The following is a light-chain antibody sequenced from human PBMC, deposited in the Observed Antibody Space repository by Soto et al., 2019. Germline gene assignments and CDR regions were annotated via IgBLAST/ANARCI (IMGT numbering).Light chain of an antibody. CDR2: GAS. V-gene: IGKV3-15*01. CDR1: QSVATN. Sequence: TVMTQSPVTLSVSPGDRATLSCRASQSVATNMAWYQQKPGQPPRLLVYGASIRASGDPARLSGSGSETQFTLTIHGLQYDDLAMCYCHQYNTGLRTFGRGTRVEVK. CDR3: HQYNTGLRT. J-gene: IGKJ1*01.